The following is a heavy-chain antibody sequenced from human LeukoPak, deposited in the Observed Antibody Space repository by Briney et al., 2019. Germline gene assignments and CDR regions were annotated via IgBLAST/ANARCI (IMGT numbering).Heavy chain of an antibody. D-gene: IGHD6-19*01. CDR2: IYHSGST. Sequence: PSETLSLTCTVSGYSISSGYYWGWIRQPPGKGLEWIGSIYHSGSTYYNPSLKSRVTISVDTSKNQFPLKLSSVTAADTAVYYCARGASSGWYGEDDAFDIWGQGTMVTVSS. CDR3: ARGASSGWYGEDDAFDI. J-gene: IGHJ3*02. CDR1: GYSISSGYY. V-gene: IGHV4-38-2*02.